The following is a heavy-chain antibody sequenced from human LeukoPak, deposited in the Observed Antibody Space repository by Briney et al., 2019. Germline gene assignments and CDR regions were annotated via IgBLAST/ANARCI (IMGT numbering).Heavy chain of an antibody. V-gene: IGHV4-59*01. CDR3: ARSPNYGDYFEY. CDR1: GGSISSYY. J-gene: IGHJ4*02. Sequence: KPSETLSLTCSVSGGSISSYYWSWLRQPPGNGLEWIGYIYYSGSTNYNPSLKSRVTISVDTSKNQFSLKLSSVTAADTAVYYCARSPNYGDYFEYWGQGTLVTVSA. CDR2: IYYSGST. D-gene: IGHD4-17*01.